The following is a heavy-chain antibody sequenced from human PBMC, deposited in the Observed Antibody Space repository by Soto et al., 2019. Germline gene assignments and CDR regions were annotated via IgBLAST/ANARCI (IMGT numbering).Heavy chain of an antibody. CDR3: ARQIGRGSWSLDH. CDR2: IYYTGRT. Sequence: QLQLQESGPGLVKPAETLSLTCTVSGGSISSSDYWWGWIRQPPGKGLEWIGSIYYTGRTYYNPSLQTRVIISVATSKHQFSLRLSSVTAADPAVYYRARQIGRGSWSLDHWGQGTLVTVSS. V-gene: IGHV4-39*01. D-gene: IGHD6-13*01. J-gene: IGHJ4*02. CDR1: GGSISSSDYW.